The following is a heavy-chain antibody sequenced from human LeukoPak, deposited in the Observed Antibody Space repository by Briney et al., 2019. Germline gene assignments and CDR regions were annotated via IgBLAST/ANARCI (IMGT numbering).Heavy chain of an antibody. J-gene: IGHJ4*02. D-gene: IGHD6-6*01. CDR2: IYYSGST. CDR1: GVSISSGGYS. CDR3: ARVGSGSSSDY. V-gene: IGHV4-30-2*01. Sequence: SETLSLTCAVSGVSISSGGYSWSWIRQPPGKGLEWIGYIYYSGSTYYNPSLKSRVTISVDRSKNQFSLKLTSVTAADTAVYYCARVGSGSSSDYWGQGTLVTVSS.